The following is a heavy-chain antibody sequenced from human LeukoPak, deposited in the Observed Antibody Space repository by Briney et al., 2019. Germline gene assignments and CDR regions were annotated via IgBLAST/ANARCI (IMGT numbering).Heavy chain of an antibody. V-gene: IGHV4-38-2*02. CDR1: GYSINSGSY. J-gene: IGHJ4*02. CDR3: ARAFGVVIYFDY. CDR2: IHHSGST. Sequence: SPSETLSLTCSVSGYSINSGSYWGWIRQPPGQGLEWIASIHHSGSTYYNPSLKSRVTIPVDTSKNQLSLKLTSVTAADTAVYYCARAFGVVIYFDYWGQGTLVTVSS. D-gene: IGHD3-3*01.